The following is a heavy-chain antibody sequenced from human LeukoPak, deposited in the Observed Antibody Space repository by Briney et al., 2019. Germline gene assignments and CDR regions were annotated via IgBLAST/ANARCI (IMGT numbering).Heavy chain of an antibody. Sequence: GGSLRLSCAASGFTFSFYDMHWVRQATGKGLECVSAIGTTGDTHYAGSVKGRFTISRENAKNSFYLQMYTLSVGDTAVYCCVRDLGRGFYGMDVWGQGTTVTVSS. CDR2: IGTTGDT. V-gene: IGHV3-13*01. J-gene: IGHJ6*02. D-gene: IGHD2-15*01. CDR1: GFTFSFYD. CDR3: VRDLGRGFYGMDV.